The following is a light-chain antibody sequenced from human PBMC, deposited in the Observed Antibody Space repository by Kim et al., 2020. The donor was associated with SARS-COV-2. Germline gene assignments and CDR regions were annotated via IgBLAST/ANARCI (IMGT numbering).Light chain of an antibody. V-gene: IGKV3-15*01. J-gene: IGKJ2*01. Sequence: YVSPGERATLSCRASQTIDTNVAWFQQKPGQAPRLLIYGPGSRATGTPLRMSASGSGTEFTLTISSLQTEDFALYFCQQYNDWPFTFGQGTKLEI. CDR2: GPG. CDR1: QTIDTN. CDR3: QQYNDWPFT.